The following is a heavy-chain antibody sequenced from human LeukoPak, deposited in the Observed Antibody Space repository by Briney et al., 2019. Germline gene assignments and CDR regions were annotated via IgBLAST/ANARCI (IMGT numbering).Heavy chain of an antibody. CDR1: GGSISSGGYY. CDR3: ARDPTMVRGATRDAFDI. CDR2: IYHSGST. Sequence: SETLSLTCTVSGGSISSGGYYWSWIRQPPGKGLEWIGYIYHSGSTYYNPSLKSRVTISVDRSKNQFSLKLSSVTAADTAVYYCARDPTMVRGATRDAFDIWGQGTMVTVSS. D-gene: IGHD3-10*01. V-gene: IGHV4-30-2*01. J-gene: IGHJ3*02.